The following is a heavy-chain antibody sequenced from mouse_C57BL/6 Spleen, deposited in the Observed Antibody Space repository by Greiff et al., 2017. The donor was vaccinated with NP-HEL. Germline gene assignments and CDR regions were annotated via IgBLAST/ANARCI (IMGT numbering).Heavy chain of an antibody. D-gene: IGHD1-1*01. J-gene: IGHJ3*01. CDR2: IDPETGGT. CDR3: TRPYYGSRGFAY. V-gene: IGHV1-15*01. Sequence: VKLMESGAELVRPGASVTLSCKASGYTFTDYEMHWVKQTPVHGLEWIGAIDPETGGTAYNQKFKGKAILTADKSSSTAYMELRSLTSEDSAVYYCTRPYYGSRGFAYWGQGTLVTVSA. CDR1: GYTFTDYE.